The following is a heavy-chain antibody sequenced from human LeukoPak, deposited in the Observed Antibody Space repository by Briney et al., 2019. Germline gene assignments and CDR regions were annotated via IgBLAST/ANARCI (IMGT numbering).Heavy chain of an antibody. CDR3: ARGTSRPLLTGNNWFDP. V-gene: IGHV4-34*01. Sequence: SETLSLTCAVYGGSFSVYYWSWIRQPPGKGLEWIGEINHSGSTNYNPSLKSRVTISVDTSKNQFSLKLSSVTAADTAVYYCARGTSRPLLTGNNWFDPWGQGTLVTVSS. D-gene: IGHD1-1*01. CDR2: INHSGST. J-gene: IGHJ5*02. CDR1: GGSFSVYY.